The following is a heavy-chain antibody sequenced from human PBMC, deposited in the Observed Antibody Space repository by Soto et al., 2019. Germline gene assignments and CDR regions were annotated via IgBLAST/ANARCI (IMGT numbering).Heavy chain of an antibody. V-gene: IGHV4-39*01. CDR1: GGSISSSSYY. CDR2: IHYSGNT. CDR3: SRHIPNDIVVVPAHGMDV. D-gene: IGHD2-2*01. J-gene: IGHJ6*02. Sequence: QMQLHQTGQGLVKHSETLSLTCTVPGGSISSSSYYWGGMRKPPGKGLGWIRSIHYSGNTYYNQSRKSPVHISVYTAKNPFSLNMSSVTAADTAGYYCSRHIPNDIVVVPAHGMDVWGQGTTVTGSS.